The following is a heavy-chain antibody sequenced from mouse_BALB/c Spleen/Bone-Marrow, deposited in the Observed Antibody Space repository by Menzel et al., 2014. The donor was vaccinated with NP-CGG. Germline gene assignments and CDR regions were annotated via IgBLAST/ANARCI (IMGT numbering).Heavy chain of an antibody. CDR3: ARHPYYGNYPAWFAY. CDR2: ISSGGSYT. Sequence: DVKLVESGGGLVKPGGSLKLSCAASGFASSSYDMSWVRQTPEKRLEWVATISSGGSYTYYPDSVKGRFTISRDNARNTLYLQMSSLRSEDTALYYCARHPYYGNYPAWFAYWGQGTLVTVSA. V-gene: IGHV5-9*02. J-gene: IGHJ3*01. CDR1: GFASSSYD. D-gene: IGHD2-10*01.